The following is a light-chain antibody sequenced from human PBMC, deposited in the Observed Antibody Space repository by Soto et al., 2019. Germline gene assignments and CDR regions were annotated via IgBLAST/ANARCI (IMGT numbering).Light chain of an antibody. CDR2: GNS. J-gene: IGLJ1*01. Sequence: QSALTQPASVSGSPGQSITISCTGTSSDVGGYNYVSWYQQHPGKAPKLLIYGNSDRPSGVPDRFSGSKSGTSASLAITGLQAEDEADYYCQSYDSSLSAYVFGTGTKLTVL. CDR3: QSYDSSLSAYV. CDR1: SSDVGGYNY. V-gene: IGLV2-14*01.